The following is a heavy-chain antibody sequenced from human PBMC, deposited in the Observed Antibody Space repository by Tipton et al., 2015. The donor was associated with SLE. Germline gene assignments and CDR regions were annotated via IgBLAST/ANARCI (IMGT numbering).Heavy chain of an antibody. D-gene: IGHD1-26*01. Sequence: TLSLTCTVSGGSITSYNQYWGGIRQPPGQRLEYMASLYHSGDTYYNPSLKSRLTISMDTSKNQFSLRLSSVTAADTAVYYCVRINSGASRLFDYWGQGMLVAVSS. V-gene: IGHV4-39*07. CDR2: LYHSGDT. J-gene: IGHJ4*02. CDR3: VRINSGASRLFDY. CDR1: GGSITSYNQY.